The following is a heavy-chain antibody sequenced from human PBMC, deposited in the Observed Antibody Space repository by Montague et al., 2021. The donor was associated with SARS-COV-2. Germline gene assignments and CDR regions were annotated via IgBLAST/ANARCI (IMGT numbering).Heavy chain of an antibody. CDR2: IPHRENT. CDR3: VRVSWYYYGSGAFDY. D-gene: IGHD3-10*01. Sequence: SETLSLTCTVSGRSIISTSSYWGWIRQPPGGGLEWIGSIPHRENTFYNPSLQSPVTISVDTSKNQFSLKMISVTAADTGIYYCVRVSWYYYGSGAFDYWGQGTLVTVSA. J-gene: IGHJ4*02. CDR1: GRSIISTSSY. V-gene: IGHV4-39*07.